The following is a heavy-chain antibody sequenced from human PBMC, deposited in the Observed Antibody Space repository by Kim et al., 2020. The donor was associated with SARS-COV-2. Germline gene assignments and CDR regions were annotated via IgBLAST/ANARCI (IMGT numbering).Heavy chain of an antibody. CDR1: GFTFSSYS. CDR2: ISSSSSYI. Sequence: GGSLRLSCAASGFTFSSYSMNWVRQAPGKGLEWVSSISSSSSYIYYVDSVKGRFTISRDNAKNSLYLQMNSLRAEDTAVYYCARDLEGRISGCFGVVYYYYGMDVWGQGTTVTVSS. CDR3: ARDLEGRISGCFGVVYYYYGMDV. D-gene: IGHD3-3*01. J-gene: IGHJ6*02. V-gene: IGHV3-21*01.